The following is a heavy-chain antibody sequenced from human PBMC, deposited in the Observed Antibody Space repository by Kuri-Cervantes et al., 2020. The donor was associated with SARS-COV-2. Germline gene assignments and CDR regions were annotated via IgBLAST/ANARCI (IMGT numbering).Heavy chain of an antibody. CDR2: INPNSGGT. Sequence: ASVKVSCKASGYTFTGYYMHWVRQAPGQGLEWMGWINPNSGGTNYAQKFQGRVTMTRDTSISTAYMELSRLRSEDTAVYYCASLGVDCSGGSCWQGFDYWGQGTLVTVSS. V-gene: IGHV1-2*02. CDR1: GYTFTGYY. J-gene: IGHJ4*02. CDR3: ASLGVDCSGGSCWQGFDY. D-gene: IGHD2-15*01.